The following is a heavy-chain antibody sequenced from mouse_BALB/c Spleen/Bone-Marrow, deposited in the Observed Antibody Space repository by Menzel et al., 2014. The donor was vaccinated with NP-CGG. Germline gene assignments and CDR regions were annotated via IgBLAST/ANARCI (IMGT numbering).Heavy chain of an antibody. Sequence: VQLKESGPELVKPGASVKVSCKASGYTFTSYNMYWVKQSHGKSLEWIGHIDPHNGGTSYNQKFKGKATLTVDKSSSTAYMHLNSLTSEDSAVYYCAREDYGSGFAYWGQGTLVTVSA. V-gene: IGHV1S135*01. CDR3: AREDYGSGFAY. D-gene: IGHD1-1*01. J-gene: IGHJ3*01. CDR1: GYTFTSYN. CDR2: IDPHNGGT.